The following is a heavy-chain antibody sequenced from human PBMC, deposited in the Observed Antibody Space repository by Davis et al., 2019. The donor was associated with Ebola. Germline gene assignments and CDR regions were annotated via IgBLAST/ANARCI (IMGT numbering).Heavy chain of an antibody. V-gene: IGHV4-59*01. J-gene: IGHJ4*02. Sequence: MPSETLSLTCTVSGGSITSYYWSWIRQPPGKGLEWIGYVYYTGSTSYNPSLKSRVTLSVDTSRNQFSLRLGSVTAADTAVYYCARDPLWSGYYDSWGQGTLVTVSS. CDR3: ARDPLWSGYYDS. CDR2: VYYTGST. CDR1: GGSITSYY. D-gene: IGHD3-3*01.